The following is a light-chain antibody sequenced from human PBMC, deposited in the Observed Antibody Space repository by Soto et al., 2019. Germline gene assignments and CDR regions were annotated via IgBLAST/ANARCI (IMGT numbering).Light chain of an antibody. J-gene: IGKJ1*01. CDR1: QSIISSY. CDR2: GAF. Sequence: ELVLTQSPGTLSLSPGERATLSCRASQSIISSYLAWYQQKPGQALRLLIYGAFSRATGIPDRFRGSGSGTDFTLTLSRLEPEDFAVYYCQQYGSPPQTFGQGTKVEIK. V-gene: IGKV3-20*01. CDR3: QQYGSPPQT.